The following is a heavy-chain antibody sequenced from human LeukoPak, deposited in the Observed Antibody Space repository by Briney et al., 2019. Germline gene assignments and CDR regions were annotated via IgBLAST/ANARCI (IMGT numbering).Heavy chain of an antibody. Sequence: ASVKVSCTASGYTFTGYYMHWVRQAPGQGLEWMGWINPNSGGTNYAQKFQGRVTMTRDTSISTAYMELSRLRSDDTAVYYCAREAGAYCSSTSCYRNWFDPWGQGTLVTVSS. V-gene: IGHV1-2*02. CDR2: INPNSGGT. CDR3: AREAGAYCSSTSCYRNWFDP. D-gene: IGHD2-2*01. J-gene: IGHJ5*02. CDR1: GYTFTGYY.